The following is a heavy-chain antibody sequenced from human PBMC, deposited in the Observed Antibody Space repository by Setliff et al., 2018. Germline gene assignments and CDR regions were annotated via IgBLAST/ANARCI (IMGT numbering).Heavy chain of an antibody. V-gene: IGHV3-48*01. CDR1: GFTFSDYS. D-gene: IGHD3-3*01. Sequence: PGGSLSLSCAASGFTFSDYSMNWVRQAPGKGLEWVSDISSSSSTIYYADSVKGRFTISRDNAQNSLYLQMNSLRGEDTAVYYCARSYNFWSGPALDVWGKGTTVTVSS. CDR2: ISSSSSTI. CDR3: ARSYNFWSGPALDV. J-gene: IGHJ6*04.